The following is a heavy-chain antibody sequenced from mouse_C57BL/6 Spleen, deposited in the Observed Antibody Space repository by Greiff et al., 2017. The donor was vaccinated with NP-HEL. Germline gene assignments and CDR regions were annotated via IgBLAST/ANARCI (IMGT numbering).Heavy chain of an antibody. Sequence: EVQRVESGPGLVKPSQSLSLTCSVTGYSITSGYYWNWIRQFPGNKLEWMGYISYDGSNNYNPSLKNRISITRDTSKNQFFLKLNSVTTEDTATYYCAREKLPSPGSPWFAYWGQGTLVTVSA. CDR3: AREKLPSPGSPWFAY. J-gene: IGHJ3*01. CDR2: ISYDGSN. V-gene: IGHV3-6*01. D-gene: IGHD4-1*01. CDR1: GYSITSGYY.